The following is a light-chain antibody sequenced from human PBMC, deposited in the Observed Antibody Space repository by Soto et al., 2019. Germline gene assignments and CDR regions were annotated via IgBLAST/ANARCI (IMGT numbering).Light chain of an antibody. J-gene: IGKJ2*01. CDR1: QSVRNW. Sequence: DIQMTQSPSTLSASVGDRVTITCRASQSVRNWLAWYQQKPGKAPKLLIYDASSLESGVPSRFSGSGFGTEFTLTISSXQPDDFATYYCQQFNTYSYTFGQGTKVDIK. V-gene: IGKV1-5*01. CDR2: DAS. CDR3: QQFNTYSYT.